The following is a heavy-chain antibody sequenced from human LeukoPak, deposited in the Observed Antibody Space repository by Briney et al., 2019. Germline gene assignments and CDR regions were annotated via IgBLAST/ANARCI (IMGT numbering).Heavy chain of an antibody. CDR3: ARDDGIGSSSPHFDY. D-gene: IGHD6-13*01. J-gene: IGHJ4*02. Sequence: PEASVKVSCKASGGTFSSYAISWVRQAPGQGLEWMGGIIPIFGTANYAQKFQGRATITADESTSTAYMELSSLRSEDTAVYYCARDDGIGSSSPHFDYWGQGTLVTVSS. CDR1: GGTFSSYA. V-gene: IGHV1-69*13. CDR2: IIPIFGTA.